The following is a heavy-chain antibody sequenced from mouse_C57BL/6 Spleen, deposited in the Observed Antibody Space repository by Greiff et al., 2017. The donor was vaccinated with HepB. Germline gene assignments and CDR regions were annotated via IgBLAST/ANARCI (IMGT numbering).Heavy chain of an antibody. CDR2: ISYDGSN. Sequence: EVQLQESGPGLVKPSQSLSLTCSVTGYSITSGYYWNWIRQFPGNKLEWMGYISYDGSNNYNPSLKNRISITRDTSKNQFFLKLNSVTTEDTATYDCAREGTYYIGYWGQGTTLTVSS. CDR3: AREGTYYIGY. J-gene: IGHJ2*01. D-gene: IGHD3-3*01. V-gene: IGHV3-6*01. CDR1: GYSITSGYY.